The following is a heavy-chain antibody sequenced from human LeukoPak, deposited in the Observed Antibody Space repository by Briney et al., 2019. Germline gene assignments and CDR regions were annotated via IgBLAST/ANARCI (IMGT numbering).Heavy chain of an antibody. CDR3: ARGVVGATTGAYSFDY. D-gene: IGHD1-26*01. V-gene: IGHV1-2*06. J-gene: IGHJ4*02. Sequence: GASVKVSCKASGYTFTGYYIHWVRQAPGQGLEWMGRINPNNGGTNYAQKFQGRVTMTRDMSMSTAYMELSRLRSDDTAVYYCARGVVGATTGAYSFDYWGRGTLVTVSS. CDR2: INPNNGGT. CDR1: GYTFTGYY.